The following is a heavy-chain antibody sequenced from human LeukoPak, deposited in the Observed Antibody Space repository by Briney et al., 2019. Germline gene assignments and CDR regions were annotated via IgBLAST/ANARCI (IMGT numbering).Heavy chain of an antibody. J-gene: IGHJ4*02. CDR1: GYTFTSYA. CDR2: INAGNGNT. Sequence: ASVKVSCKASGYTFTSYAMHWVRQAPGQRLEWMGWINAGNGNTKYSQMFQGRVTITRDTSASTAYMELSSLRSEDTAVYYCARVDIVATTSFDYWGQGTLVTVSS. CDR3: ARVDIVATTSFDY. D-gene: IGHD5-12*01. V-gene: IGHV1-3*01.